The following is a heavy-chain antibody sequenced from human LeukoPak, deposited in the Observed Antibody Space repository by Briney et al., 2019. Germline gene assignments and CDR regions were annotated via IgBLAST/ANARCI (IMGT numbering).Heavy chain of an antibody. Sequence: SGGSLRLSCAASGFTFSSYAMHWVRQAPGKGLEWVAVISNDGSNKYYADSVKGRFTISRDNSKNTLYLQMSSLRVEDTAVYYCVPKGNEGYWGQGTLVTVSS. V-gene: IGHV3-30*14. CDR3: VPKGNEGY. CDR1: GFTFSSYA. CDR2: ISNDGSNK. J-gene: IGHJ4*02. D-gene: IGHD1-1*01.